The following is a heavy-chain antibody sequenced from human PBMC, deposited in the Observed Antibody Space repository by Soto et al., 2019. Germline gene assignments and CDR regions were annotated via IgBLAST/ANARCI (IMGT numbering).Heavy chain of an antibody. CDR1: GYSITTGYY. Sequence: SETLSLTCAVSGYSITTGYYWGWVRRPPGKGVEWIGGVYHSGRTSYNPSLESRVTISVDTSKNQFSLMLSSVTAADTAVYYCARGVNYYYSSGFYPRDYWGQGILVTVSS. D-gene: IGHD3-22*01. CDR3: ARGVNYYYSSGFYPRDY. V-gene: IGHV4-38-2*01. J-gene: IGHJ4*02. CDR2: VYHSGRT.